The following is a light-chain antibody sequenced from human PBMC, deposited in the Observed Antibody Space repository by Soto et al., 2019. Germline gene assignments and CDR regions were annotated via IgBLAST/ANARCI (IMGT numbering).Light chain of an antibody. CDR2: EVS. Sequence: HSALTQPPSASGSPGQSVTISCTGTSSDVGGYDYVSWYQQHPGKAPKLMIYEVSKRPSGVPDRFSGFKSGNTASLTVSGLQAEDEADYYCSSYAGSNNVVFGGGTKLTVL. CDR1: SSDVGGYDY. J-gene: IGLJ2*01. V-gene: IGLV2-8*01. CDR3: SSYAGSNNVV.